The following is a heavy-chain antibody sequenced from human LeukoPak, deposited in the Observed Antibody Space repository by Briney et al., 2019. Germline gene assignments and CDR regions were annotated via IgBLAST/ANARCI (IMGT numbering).Heavy chain of an antibody. J-gene: IGHJ5*02. D-gene: IGHD3-10*01. CDR1: GGSISSYY. V-gene: IGHV4-59*01. CDR2: IYYSGST. Sequence: SETLSLTCTVPGGSISSYYWSWIRQPPGKGLEWIGYIYYSGSTNYNPSLKSRVTISVDTSKNQFSLKLSSVTAADTAVYYCARDFYGSGSYDWFDPWGQGTLVTVSS. CDR3: ARDFYGSGSYDWFDP.